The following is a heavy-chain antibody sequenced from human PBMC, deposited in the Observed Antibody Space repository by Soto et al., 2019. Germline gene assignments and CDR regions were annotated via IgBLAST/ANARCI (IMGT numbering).Heavy chain of an antibody. V-gene: IGHV4-4*02. CDR1: SGSISSSNW. Sequence: PSETLSLTCAVSSGSISSSNWWSWVRQPPGKGLEWIGEIYHSGSTNYNPSPKSRVTISVDKSKNQFSLKLSSVTAADTAVYYCARAIKGVYDYATPEMGLYFDYWGQGTLVTVSS. D-gene: IGHD3-16*01. J-gene: IGHJ4*02. CDR3: ARAIKGVYDYATPEMGLYFDY. CDR2: IYHSGST.